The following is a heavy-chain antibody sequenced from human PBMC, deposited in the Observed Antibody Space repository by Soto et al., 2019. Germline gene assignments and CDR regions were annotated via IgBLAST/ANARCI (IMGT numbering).Heavy chain of an antibody. J-gene: IGHJ6*02. Sequence: VACKSSGYTFTVYYMHWVRQAPGQGLEWTGWIDPNSGGTNYAQKFQGRVTMTRDTSISTDYMELSRLRSDDTDVYYCARRTYDPNDYYYYGMDVWGQGTTVTVTS. CDR3: ARRTYDPNDYYYYGMDV. V-gene: IGHV1-2*02. D-gene: IGHD3-3*01. CDR2: IDPNSGGT. CDR1: GYTFTVYY.